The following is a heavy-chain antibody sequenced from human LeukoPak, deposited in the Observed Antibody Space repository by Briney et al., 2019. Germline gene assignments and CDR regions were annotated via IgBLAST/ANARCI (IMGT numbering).Heavy chain of an antibody. V-gene: IGHV3-7*01. Sequence: GGSLRLSCAASGFTFSSYGMHWVRQAPGKGLEWVANIKQDGSETYYVDSLKGRFTISRDDAKNSLSLQMNSLRAEDTAVYYCARSGIKMVRGVIIKSPYHMDVWGKGTTVTVSS. CDR2: IKQDGSET. D-gene: IGHD3-10*01. CDR3: ARSGIKMVRGVIIKSPYHMDV. J-gene: IGHJ6*03. CDR1: GFTFSSYG.